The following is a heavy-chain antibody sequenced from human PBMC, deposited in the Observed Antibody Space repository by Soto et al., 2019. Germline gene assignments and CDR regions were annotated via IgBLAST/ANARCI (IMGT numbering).Heavy chain of an antibody. CDR2: IDPSDSYT. CDR1: GYTFPKYW. CDR3: VRQCYDFLNDFYDCGLDV. D-gene: IGHD3-3*01. V-gene: IGHV5-10-1*01. J-gene: IGHJ6*02. Sequence: GESLKISCKGSGYTFPKYWISWVRQMPGKGLEWMGRIDPSDSYTNYGPSFKGHVTISSDKSVNTVYLQWSSLRASDTAMYYCVRQCYDFLNDFYDCGLDVWGQGTTVTVSS.